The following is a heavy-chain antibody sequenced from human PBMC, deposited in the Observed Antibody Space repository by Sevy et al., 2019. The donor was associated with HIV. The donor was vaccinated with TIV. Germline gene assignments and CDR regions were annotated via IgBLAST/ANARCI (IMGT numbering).Heavy chain of an antibody. V-gene: IGHV4-31*03. Sequence: SETLSLTCTVSGGSISSGGYYWSWIRQHPGKGLEWIGYIYYSGGTYYNPSLKSRVTISVDTSKNQFSLKLSSVTAADTAVYYCARDKYCSGGSCYYYYYGMDVWGQGTTVTVSS. CDR1: GGSISSGGYY. CDR2: IYYSGGT. D-gene: IGHD2-15*01. J-gene: IGHJ6*02. CDR3: ARDKYCSGGSCYYYYYGMDV.